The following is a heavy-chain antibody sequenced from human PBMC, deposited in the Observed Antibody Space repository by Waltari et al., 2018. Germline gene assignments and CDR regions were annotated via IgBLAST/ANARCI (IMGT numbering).Heavy chain of an antibody. D-gene: IGHD3-3*01. J-gene: IGHJ6*03. CDR3: ARVGYYDFWSGTHYYYYYYMDV. V-gene: IGHV4-38-2*01. Sequence: QVQLQESGPGLVKPSETLSLTCAVSGYSISSGYYWGWIRQPPGKGLEWIGSIYHSGSTYYNPSLKSRVTISVDTSKNQFSLKLSSVTAADTAVYYCARVGYYDFWSGTHYYYYYYMDVWGKGTTVTVSS. CDR1: GYSISSGYY. CDR2: IYHSGST.